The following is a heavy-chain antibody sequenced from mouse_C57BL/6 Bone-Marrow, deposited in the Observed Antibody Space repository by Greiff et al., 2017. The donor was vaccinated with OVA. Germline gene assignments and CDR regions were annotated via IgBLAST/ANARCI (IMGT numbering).Heavy chain of an antibody. CDR2: IYPGDGDT. J-gene: IGHJ4*01. V-gene: IGHV1-80*01. Sequence: VQLKESGAELVKPGASVKISCKASGYAFSSYWMNWVKQRPGKGLEWIGQIYPGDGDTNYNGKFKGKATLTADKSSSTAYMQLSSLTSEDYAVYFCARFGITTVVATKAMDYWGQGTSVTVSS. CDR3: ARFGITTVVATKAMDY. CDR1: GYAFSSYW. D-gene: IGHD1-1*01.